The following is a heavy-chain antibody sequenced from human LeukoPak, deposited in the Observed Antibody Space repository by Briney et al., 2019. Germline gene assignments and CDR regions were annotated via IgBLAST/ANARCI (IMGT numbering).Heavy chain of an antibody. D-gene: IGHD3-22*01. J-gene: IGHJ5*02. Sequence: PGRSLRLSCAASGSTFSSYAMHWVRQAPGKGLEWVAVISYDGSNKYYADSVKGRFTISRDNSKNTLYLQMNSPRAEDTAVYYCAREAPHGYYYDSSGYYGNWFDPWGQGTLVTVSS. CDR2: ISYDGSNK. CDR3: AREAPHGYYYDSSGYYGNWFDP. V-gene: IGHV3-30-3*01. CDR1: GSTFSSYA.